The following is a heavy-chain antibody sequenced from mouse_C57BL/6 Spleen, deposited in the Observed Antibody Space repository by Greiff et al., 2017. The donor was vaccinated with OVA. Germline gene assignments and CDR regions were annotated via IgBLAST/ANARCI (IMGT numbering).Heavy chain of an antibody. V-gene: IGHV1-53*01. CDR1: GYTFTSYW. CDR3: ARDGTLYYYAMDY. J-gene: IGHJ4*01. CDR2: INPSNGGT. D-gene: IGHD1-1*01. Sequence: QVQLKQPGTELVKPGASVKLSCKASGYTFTSYWMHWVKQRPGQGLEWIGNINPSNGGTNYNEKFKSKATLTVDKSSSTAYMQLSSLTSEDSAVYYCARDGTLYYYAMDYWGQGTSVTVSS.